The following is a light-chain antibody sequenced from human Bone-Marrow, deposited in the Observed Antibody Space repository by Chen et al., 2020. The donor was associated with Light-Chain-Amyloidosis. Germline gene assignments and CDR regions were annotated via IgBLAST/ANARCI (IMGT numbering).Light chain of an antibody. CDR1: QTVGTN. Sequence: ETVMTQFPATLSVSPGEGATLSCRASQTVGTNLAWYQQKPGQAPRLLIFDASTRATGVPARFSGSASGTEFTLTISNLQSEDIAVYYCHQYNSWPPWTFGKGTKVDIK. CDR2: DAS. CDR3: HQYNSWPPWT. V-gene: IGKV3-15*01. J-gene: IGKJ1*01.